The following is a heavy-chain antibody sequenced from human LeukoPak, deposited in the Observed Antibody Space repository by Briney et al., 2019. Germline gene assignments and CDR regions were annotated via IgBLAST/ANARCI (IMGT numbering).Heavy chain of an antibody. CDR2: MYYTGST. CDR1: GGSVSSANYY. V-gene: IGHV4-61*01. Sequence: SETLSLTCTVSGGSVSSANYYWTWIRQPPGKGLQWIGYMYYTGSTNYSPSLKSRVTISVDTSKKQFSLKLSSVTAADTAVYYCARGGYCSGGSCYSSTWFDPWGQGTLVTVHS. D-gene: IGHD2-15*01. CDR3: ARGGYCSGGSCYSSTWFDP. J-gene: IGHJ5*02.